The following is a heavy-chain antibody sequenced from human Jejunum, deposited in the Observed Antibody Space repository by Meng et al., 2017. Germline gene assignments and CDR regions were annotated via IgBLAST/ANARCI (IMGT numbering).Heavy chain of an antibody. CDR1: GGSISGENL. D-gene: IGHD6-6*01. V-gene: IGHV4-4*02. Sequence: QGQLQESGPGLVEPSGTLSLPCSVSGGSISGENLWSWVRQTPGKGLEWIGESYLSGSTYYNPSLASRVTISVDHSRDRFSLTVASVTAADTGVYFCARATLARLFDSWGQGRLVTVSS. CDR2: SYLSGST. J-gene: IGHJ4*02. CDR3: ARATLARLFDS.